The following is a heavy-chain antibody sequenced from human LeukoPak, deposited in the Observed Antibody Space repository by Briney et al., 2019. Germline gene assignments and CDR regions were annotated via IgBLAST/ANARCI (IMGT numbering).Heavy chain of an antibody. CDR1: GFVFTSYG. V-gene: IGHV1-18*01. D-gene: IGHD1-1*01. CDR3: ARELHVERDDY. Sequence: GASVKVSCKASGFVFTSYGCTWVRQAPGQELEWMGWISANDGKTHYSEKHQGRVTMSTDTVTSTAYMELRSLRSDDTAVYYCARELHVERDDYWGQGTLVTVSS. CDR2: ISANDGKT. J-gene: IGHJ4*02.